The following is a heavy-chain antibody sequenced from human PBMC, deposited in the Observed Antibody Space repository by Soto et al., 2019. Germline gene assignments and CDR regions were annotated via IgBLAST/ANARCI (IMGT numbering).Heavy chain of an antibody. V-gene: IGHV4-34*01. CDR2: INHSGST. D-gene: IGHD2-2*01. CDR1: GGSFSGYY. CDR3: ARVVLGAMYPSHYYYYYGMDV. Sequence: PSETLSLTCAVYGGSFSGYYWSWIRQPPGKGLEWIGEINHSGSTNYNPSLKSRVTISVDTSKNQFSLKLSSVTAADTAVYYCARVVLGAMYPSHYYYYYGMDVWGQGATVTVSS. J-gene: IGHJ6*02.